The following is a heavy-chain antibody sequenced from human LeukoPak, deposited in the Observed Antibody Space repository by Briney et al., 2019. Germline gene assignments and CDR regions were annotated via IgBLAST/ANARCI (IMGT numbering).Heavy chain of an antibody. CDR1: GFTFSSYS. J-gene: IGHJ4*02. D-gene: IGHD3-3*01. V-gene: IGHV3-21*01. CDR2: ISSSSSYI. Sequence: GGSLRLSCAASGFTFSSYSMNWVRQAPGKGLEWVSSISSSSSYIYYADSVKGRFTISRDNAKNSLYLQMNSLRAEDTAVYYCACPPSAGFLEWYPFDYWGRGTLVTVSS. CDR3: ACPPSAGFLEWYPFDY.